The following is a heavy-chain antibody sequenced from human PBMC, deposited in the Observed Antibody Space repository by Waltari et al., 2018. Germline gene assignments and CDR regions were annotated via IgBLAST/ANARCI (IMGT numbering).Heavy chain of an antibody. V-gene: IGHV4-39*01. CDR1: GGSISSSSYY. Sequence: QLQLQESGPGLVKPSETLSLTCTVSGGSISSSSYYWGWIRQPPGKELEWIGGVYYDGSTYYNPSIKSRLTISVDTPINQFSLKLTSVTAADTARYDCARHPDYWGQGTLVTVSS. CDR3: ARHPDY. CDR2: VYYDGST. J-gene: IGHJ4*02.